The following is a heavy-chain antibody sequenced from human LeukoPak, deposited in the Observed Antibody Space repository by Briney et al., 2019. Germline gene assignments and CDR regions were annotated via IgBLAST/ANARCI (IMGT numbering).Heavy chain of an antibody. CDR2: INPNSGDT. Sequence: ASVNVSCKASGYSFPAKYMHWVRQAPGQGLEWMGWINPNSGDTTFAQKFQDRGTMARDTSISTAYMELSSLTSDDTAVYYCARGQYRYAVDYWGQGTLVTVSS. V-gene: IGHV1-2*02. J-gene: IGHJ4*02. CDR1: GYSFPAKY. D-gene: IGHD5-18*01. CDR3: ARGQYRYAVDY.